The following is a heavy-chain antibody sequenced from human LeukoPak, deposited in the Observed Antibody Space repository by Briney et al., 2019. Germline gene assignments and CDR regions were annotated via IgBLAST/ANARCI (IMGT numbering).Heavy chain of an antibody. CDR1: GGSISSYY. Sequence: SETLSLTCTVSGGSISSYYWSWIRQPPGKGLEWIGYIYYSGSTNYNPSLKSRVTISVDTSKNQFSLKLSSVTAADTAVYYCAAETPNYYDSSGYQYDAFDIWGQGTMVTVSS. J-gene: IGHJ3*02. D-gene: IGHD3-22*01. CDR3: AAETPNYYDSSGYQYDAFDI. CDR2: IYYSGST. V-gene: IGHV4-59*12.